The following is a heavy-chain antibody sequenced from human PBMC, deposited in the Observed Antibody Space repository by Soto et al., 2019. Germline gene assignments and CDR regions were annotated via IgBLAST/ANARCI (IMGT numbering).Heavy chain of an antibody. CDR2: ISVSGGDT. CDR3: AKAGDLYDWRGYSFDY. CDR1: GLTFSNYA. J-gene: IGHJ4*02. V-gene: IGHV3-23*01. Sequence: EVQLLDSGGSLVQPGGSLRLACAASGLTFSNYAMSWVRQAPGKGLEWVSAISVSGGDTYYADSVKGRFTISRDNSRNTLYLQMNSLRAEDTAVYFCAKAGDLYDWRGYSFDYWGQGTLVTVSS. D-gene: IGHD3-3*01.